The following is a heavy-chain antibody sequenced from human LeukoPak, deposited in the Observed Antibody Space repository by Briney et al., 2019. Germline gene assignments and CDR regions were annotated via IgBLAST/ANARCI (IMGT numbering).Heavy chain of an antibody. CDR3: AKTLGALRVVPAAIDY. Sequence: PGGSLRLSCAASGFIFSSYGMHWVRQAPGKGLEWVAFIRYDGSNKYYADSVKGRFTISRDNSKNTLYLQMNSLRAEDTAVYYCAKTLGALRVVPAAIDYWGQGTLVTVSS. J-gene: IGHJ4*02. D-gene: IGHD2-2*01. CDR1: GFIFSSYG. CDR2: IRYDGSNK. V-gene: IGHV3-30*02.